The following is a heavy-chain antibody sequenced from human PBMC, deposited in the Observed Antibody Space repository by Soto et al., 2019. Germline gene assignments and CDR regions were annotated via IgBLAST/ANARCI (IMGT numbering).Heavy chain of an antibody. V-gene: IGHV1-18*01. CDR1: GYTFTSYG. CDR2: ISAYNGNT. Sequence: ASVKVSCKASGYTFTSYGISWVRQAPGQGLEWMGWISAYNGNTNYAQKLQGRVTMTTDTSTSTAYMELRSLRSDDTAVYYCARVLHYYGSGSYYWFDPWGQGTLVTVSS. CDR3: ARVLHYYGSGSYYWFDP. D-gene: IGHD3-10*01. J-gene: IGHJ5*02.